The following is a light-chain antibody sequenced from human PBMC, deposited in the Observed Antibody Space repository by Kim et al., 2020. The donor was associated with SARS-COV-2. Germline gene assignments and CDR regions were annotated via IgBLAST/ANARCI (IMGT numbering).Light chain of an antibody. CDR3: ASWDDTLSGWV. CDR1: SSNIASNS. Sequence: GQRVTISCSGSSSNIASNSVNWYQQVPGTAPKVLIYNNKQRPSVVPDRVSASKSCTSASLAISGLQSEDEADYYCASWDDTLSGWVFGGGTQLTVL. V-gene: IGLV1-44*01. J-gene: IGLJ3*02. CDR2: NNK.